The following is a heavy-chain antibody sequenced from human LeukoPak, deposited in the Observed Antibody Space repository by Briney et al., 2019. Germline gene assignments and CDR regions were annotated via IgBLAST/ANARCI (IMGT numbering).Heavy chain of an antibody. CDR1: GGSISSYY. Sequence: SETLSLTCTVSGGSISSYYWSWIRQPPGKGLEWIGYIYYSGSTNYNPSLKSRVTISVDTSKNQFSLKLSSVTAADTAVYYCARVSRSWFGELLHAFDIWGQGTMVTVSS. CDR3: ARVSRSWFGELLHAFDI. CDR2: IYYSGST. D-gene: IGHD3-10*01. J-gene: IGHJ3*02. V-gene: IGHV4-59*01.